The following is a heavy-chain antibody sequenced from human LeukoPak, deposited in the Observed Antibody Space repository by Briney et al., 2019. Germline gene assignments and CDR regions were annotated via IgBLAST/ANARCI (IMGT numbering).Heavy chain of an antibody. CDR2: IYYIGSS. D-gene: IGHD2-2*01. CDR1: GGSISSYY. J-gene: IGHJ4*02. V-gene: IGHV4-59*01. Sequence: SETLSLTCTVSGGSISSYYWSWIRQPPGKGLEWIGYIYYIGSSNYNPSLKSRVIISVDTSKNQFSLKLNSVTAADTAVYYCARTLESSTTYFDYWGQGTLVTVSS. CDR3: ARTLESSTTYFDY.